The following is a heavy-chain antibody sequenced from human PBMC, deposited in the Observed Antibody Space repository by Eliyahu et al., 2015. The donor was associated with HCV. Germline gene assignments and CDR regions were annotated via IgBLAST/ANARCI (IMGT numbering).Heavy chain of an antibody. CDR2: IWYDGSNK. J-gene: IGHJ4*02. D-gene: IGHD3-10*01. CDR1: GFTFSSYG. V-gene: IGHV3-33*01. Sequence: SGFTFSSYGMHWVRQAPGKGLEWVAVIWYDGSNKYYADSVKGRFTISRDNSKNTLYLQMNSLRAEDTAVYYCARDRRDTMVRGVISPGFDYWGQGTLVTVSS. CDR3: ARDRRDTMVRGVISPGFDY.